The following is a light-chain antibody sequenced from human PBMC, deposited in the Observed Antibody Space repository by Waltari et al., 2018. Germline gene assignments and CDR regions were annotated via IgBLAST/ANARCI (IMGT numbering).Light chain of an antibody. V-gene: IGLV2-14*01. J-gene: IGLJ2*01. CDR2: EVS. CDR3: CSYTSSTTPHVV. Sequence: QSALTQPASVSGSPGQSIIISCTGTSSDIGGYNYVPWYQPHPGKAPKLMIYEVSTRPSGVSFRFSGSKSGNTASLTISGLQAEDEADYYCCSYTSSTTPHVVFGGGTKLTVL. CDR1: SSDIGGYNY.